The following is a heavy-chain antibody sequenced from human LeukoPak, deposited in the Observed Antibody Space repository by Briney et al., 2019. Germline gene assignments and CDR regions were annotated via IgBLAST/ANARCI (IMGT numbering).Heavy chain of an antibody. D-gene: IGHD3/OR15-3a*01. V-gene: IGHV1-18*01. CDR1: GYTFTSYG. Sequence: ASVKVSCKASGYTFTSYGISWVRQAPGQGLEWMGWISAYNGNTNYAQKLQGRVTMTTDTSTSTAYMELRSLRSDDTAVYYCARERQDFWTPNNYYYYYMDVWGKGTTVTVSS. CDR3: ARERQDFWTPNNYYYYYMDV. CDR2: ISAYNGNT. J-gene: IGHJ6*03.